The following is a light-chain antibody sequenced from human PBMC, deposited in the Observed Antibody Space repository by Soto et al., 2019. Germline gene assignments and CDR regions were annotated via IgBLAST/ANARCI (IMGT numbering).Light chain of an antibody. Sequence: EFVLTQSPGTLSLSPGERATLSCRASQTVRNNYLAWYQQKPGQAPRLLIYGASNRATGIPDRFSGSGSGTDFTLTISGLEPEDFAVYYCQQYGNSPLTFGGGTKVDIK. CDR2: GAS. J-gene: IGKJ4*01. CDR3: QQYGNSPLT. V-gene: IGKV3-20*01. CDR1: QTVRNNY.